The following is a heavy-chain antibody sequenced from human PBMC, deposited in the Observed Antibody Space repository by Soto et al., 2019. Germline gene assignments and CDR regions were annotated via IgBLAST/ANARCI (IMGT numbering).Heavy chain of an antibody. CDR1: GGAIRGCC. Sequence: SDTLSPTYTVAGGAIRGCCSRYLRQPPGKGLEWIGYFYNSGSTNNNPSLKSRVTISVDTSKNQFSLKLTSVIAADTAMYYCARHVHSSSWGVDVWGQGIMVTVSS. V-gene: IGHV4-59*08. J-gene: IGHJ6*02. CDR3: ARHVHSSSWGVDV. D-gene: IGHD6-13*01. CDR2: FYNSGST.